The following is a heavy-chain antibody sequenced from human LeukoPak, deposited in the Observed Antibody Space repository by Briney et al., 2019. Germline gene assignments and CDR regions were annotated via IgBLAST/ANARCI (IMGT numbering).Heavy chain of an antibody. CDR3: ARDGGVSSTSPVAFDI. J-gene: IGHJ3*02. D-gene: IGHD2-2*01. Sequence: SETLSLTCTVSGGSISSYYWSWIRQPPGKGLEWIGYIYYSGNTNDNPSLNSRVTISVDTSKNQFSLKLSSVTAADTAVYYCARDGGVSSTSPVAFDIWGQGTMVTVSS. CDR2: IYYSGNT. V-gene: IGHV4-59*12. CDR1: GGSISSYY.